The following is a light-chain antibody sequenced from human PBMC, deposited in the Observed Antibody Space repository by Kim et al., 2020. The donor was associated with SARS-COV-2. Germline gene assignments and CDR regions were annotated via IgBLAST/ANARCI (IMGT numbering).Light chain of an antibody. CDR2: GAS. Sequence: LTVSPGESVTLSCRASQSVSSNLAWYQQKPGQPPGLLFYGASTRATGIPARFGGSGSGTEFTLTISSLQSEDFAVYYCQQYNTWPRFGLGTKLDI. CDR3: QQYNTWPR. J-gene: IGKJ2*03. CDR1: QSVSSN. V-gene: IGKV3-15*01.